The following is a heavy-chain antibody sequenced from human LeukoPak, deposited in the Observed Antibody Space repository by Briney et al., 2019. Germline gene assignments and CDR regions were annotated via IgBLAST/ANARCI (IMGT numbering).Heavy chain of an antibody. CDR3: ARAVMVVEAVAGPGGFDY. J-gene: IGHJ4*02. CDR2: IYYSGST. Sequence: PSETLSLTCTVSGGSISSSSYYWGWIRQPPGKGLEWIGYIYYSGSTYYNPSLKSRVTISVDTSKNQFSLKLSSVTAADTAVYYCARAVMVVEAVAGPGGFDYWGQGTLVTVSS. V-gene: IGHV4-30-4*08. D-gene: IGHD6-19*01. CDR1: GGSISSSSYY.